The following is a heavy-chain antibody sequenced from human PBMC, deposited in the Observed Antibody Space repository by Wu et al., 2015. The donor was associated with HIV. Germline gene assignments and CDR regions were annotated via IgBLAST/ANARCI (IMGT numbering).Heavy chain of an antibody. J-gene: IGHJ1*01. CDR2: ISVYNGNT. Sequence: QVQLVQSGAELKKPGASVKVSCKASGYTFTNYGIDWVRQAPGQGLEWMGWISVYNGNTNYAQKVRGRLTMTTDTSTTTAYMELRSLRSDDTAVYYCATRQYSGSYSGYFQHWARAPGSPSPQ. D-gene: IGHD1-26*01. CDR3: ATRQYSGSYSGYFQH. V-gene: IGHV1-18*01. CDR1: GYTFTNYG.